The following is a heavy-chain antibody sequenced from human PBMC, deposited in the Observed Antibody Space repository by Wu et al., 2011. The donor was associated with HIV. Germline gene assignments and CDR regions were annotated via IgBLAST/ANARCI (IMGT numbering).Heavy chain of an antibody. CDR3: AARQMDDYGDYVSYFDY. V-gene: IGHV1-24*01. J-gene: IGHJ4*02. CDR1: GSTLTELS. CDR2: FDPENDER. Sequence: QVHLLQSGAEVKKPGASVKVSCKVSGSTLTELSIHWVRQPLGKGLEWLGGFDPENDERIHAQRVQGTVTMTEDTSTETAYVEVTSLTSDDTAAYYCAARQMDDYGDYVSYFDYWGQGTLVAVSS. D-gene: IGHD4-17*01.